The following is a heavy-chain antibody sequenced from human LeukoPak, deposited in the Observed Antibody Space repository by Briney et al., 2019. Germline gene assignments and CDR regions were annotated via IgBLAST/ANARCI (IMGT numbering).Heavy chain of an antibody. D-gene: IGHD1-26*01. V-gene: IGHV3-48*02. Sequence: GGSLRLSCAASGFTFSVAAMTWVRQAPGKGLEWVSYISSSSSPIFYADSVKGRFTISRDNAKNSLYLQMNSLRDEDTAVYYCARGGTYCPDYWGQGTLVTVSS. J-gene: IGHJ4*02. CDR2: ISSSSSPI. CDR1: GFTFSVAA. CDR3: ARGGTYCPDY.